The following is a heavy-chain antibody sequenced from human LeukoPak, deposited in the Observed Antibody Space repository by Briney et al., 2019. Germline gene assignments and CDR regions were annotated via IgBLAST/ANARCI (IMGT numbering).Heavy chain of an antibody. CDR2: IEKDGSEI. D-gene: IGHD6-19*01. V-gene: IGHV3-7*01. Sequence: GGSLRLSCAASGFTFSNYWMNWVRQAPGKGMEWVSIIEKDGSEILYVDSVKGRFTISRDNAKNSLYLKMNSLRAEDTAVYYCAAGAGWLIDWWGQGTLVTVSS. CDR1: GFTFSNYW. CDR3: AAGAGWLIDW. J-gene: IGHJ4*02.